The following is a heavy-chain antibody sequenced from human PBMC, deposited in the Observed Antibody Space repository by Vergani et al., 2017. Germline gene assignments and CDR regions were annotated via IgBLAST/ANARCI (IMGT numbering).Heavy chain of an antibody. CDR2: IKSKTDGGTT. CDR3: TTVDYDILTGRNPGPQDY. J-gene: IGHJ4*02. D-gene: IGHD3-9*01. Sequence: EVQLVESGGGLVKPGGSLRLSCAASGFTFSNAWMSWVRQAPGKGLEWVGRIKSKTDGGTTDYAAPVKGRFTISRDDSKNTLYLQMNSRKTEDTDVYYCTTVDYDILTGRNPGPQDYWGQGTLVTVSS. CDR1: GFTFSNAW. V-gene: IGHV3-15*01.